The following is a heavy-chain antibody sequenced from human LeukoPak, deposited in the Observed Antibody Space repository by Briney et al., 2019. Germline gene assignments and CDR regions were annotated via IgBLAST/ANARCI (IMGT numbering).Heavy chain of an antibody. CDR3: AREISSSTSFDY. D-gene: IGHD2-2*01. V-gene: IGHV3-21*01. CDR1: GFTFSSYS. Sequence: GGSLRLSCAASGFTFSSYSMNWVRQAPGKGLEWVSSISSGSTYIYYADSVKGRFTISRDNAKNSLYLQVSTLRAEDTAVYYCAREISSSTSFDYWGQGTLVTVSS. J-gene: IGHJ4*02. CDR2: ISSGSTYI.